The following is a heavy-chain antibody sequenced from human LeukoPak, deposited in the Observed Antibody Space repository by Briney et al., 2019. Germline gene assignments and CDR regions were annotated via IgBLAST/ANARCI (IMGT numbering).Heavy chain of an antibody. CDR1: GFTFSSYG. D-gene: IGHD3-10*01. J-gene: IGHJ4*02. CDR3: AKDPHYYGSGSYNGRGHYFDY. CDR2: IRYDGSNK. Sequence: QPGGSLRLSCAASGFTFSSYGMHWVRQAPGKGLEWVAFIRYDGSNKYYADSVKGRFTISRDNSKNTLYLQMNSLRAEDTAVYYCAKDPHYYGSGSYNGRGHYFDYWGQGTLVTVSS. V-gene: IGHV3-30*02.